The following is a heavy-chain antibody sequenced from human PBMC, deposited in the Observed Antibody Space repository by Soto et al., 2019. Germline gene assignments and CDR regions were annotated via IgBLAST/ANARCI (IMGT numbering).Heavy chain of an antibody. D-gene: IGHD3-9*01. V-gene: IGHV3-15*01. CDR3: TTAPPKYYDILTGDAFDI. CDR2: IKSKTDGGTT. CDR1: GFTFSNAW. Sequence: GGSLRLSCAASGFTFSNAWMSWVRQAPGKGLEWVGRIKSKTDGGTTDYAAPVKGRFTISRDDSKNTLYLQMNSLKTEDTAVYYCTTAPPKYYDILTGDAFDIWGQGTMVTVSS. J-gene: IGHJ3*02.